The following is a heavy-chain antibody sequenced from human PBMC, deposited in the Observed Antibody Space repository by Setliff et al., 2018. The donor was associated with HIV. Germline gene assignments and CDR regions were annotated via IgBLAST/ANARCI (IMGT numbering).Heavy chain of an antibody. V-gene: IGHV4-31*03. CDR1: HGSISNSVYY. CDR2: IYYSGST. CDR3: ARVPVSNYYYYMDV. Sequence: SETLSLTCTVSHGSISNSVYYWSWIRQHPGKGREWIGYIYYSGSTHYTPSLKSRVTMSVDTSKNQFSLRLSSVTAADSAVYYCARVPVSNYYYYMDVWGKGTTVTVSS. J-gene: IGHJ6*03.